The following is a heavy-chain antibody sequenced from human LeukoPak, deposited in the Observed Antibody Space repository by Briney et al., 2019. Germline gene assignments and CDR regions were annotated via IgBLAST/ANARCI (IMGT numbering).Heavy chain of an antibody. CDR3: TRDPGGGGARGHNWFDL. Sequence: GGSLRLSCAASGFTFDDYGMSWVRQAPGKGLVWVSRISTDESTNYADSVKGRFTMSRDNAKKTLYLQMNSLRAEDTGVYYCTRDPGGGGARGHNWFDLWGQGTLVTVSS. D-gene: IGHD2-21*01. J-gene: IGHJ5*02. CDR2: ISTDEST. CDR1: GFTFDDYG. V-gene: IGHV3-74*01.